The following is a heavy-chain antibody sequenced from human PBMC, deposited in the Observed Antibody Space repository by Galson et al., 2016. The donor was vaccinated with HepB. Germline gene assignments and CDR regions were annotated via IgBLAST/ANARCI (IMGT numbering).Heavy chain of an antibody. D-gene: IGHD1-26*01. CDR3: AREVGYSDSGYFDY. J-gene: IGHJ4*02. V-gene: IGHV6-1*01. CDR2: TYYRSKWYN. Sequence: CAISGDSVSSNSAAWNWIRQSPSRGLEWLGRTYYRSKWYNDYAVSVKSRITINPDTSKNQFSLQLNSVTPEDTAVYYCAREVGYSDSGYFDYWGQGTLVTVSS. CDR1: GDSVSSNSAA.